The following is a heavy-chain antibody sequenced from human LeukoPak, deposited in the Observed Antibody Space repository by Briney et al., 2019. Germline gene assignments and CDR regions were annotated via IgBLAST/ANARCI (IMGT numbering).Heavy chain of an antibody. CDR1: GFTFSSYG. V-gene: IGHV3-30*18. J-gene: IGHJ4*02. CDR3: AKDRSRYCTDAVCYTLDY. D-gene: IGHD2-8*01. CDR2: LSYDGRNK. Sequence: GGSLRLSCAASGFTFSSYGMSWVRQAPGKGLEWVAVLSYDGRNKYYADSVKGRFTISRDNSKNTLYLQMNSLRAEDTAVYYCAKDRSRYCTDAVCYTLDYWGQGTLVTVSS.